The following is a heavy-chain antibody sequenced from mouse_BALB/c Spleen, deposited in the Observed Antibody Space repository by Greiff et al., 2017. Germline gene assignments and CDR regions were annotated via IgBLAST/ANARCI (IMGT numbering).Heavy chain of an antibody. CDR2: SRNKANDYTT. CDR3: ARDHYYYGSSYGYFDV. V-gene: IGHV7-1*02. CDR1: GFTFSDFY. D-gene: IGHD1-1*01. Sequence: EVKLMESGGGLVQPGGSLRLSCATSGFTFSDFYMEWVRQPPGKRLEWIAASRNKANDYTTEYSASVKGRFIVSRDTSQSILYLQMNALRAEDTGIYYCARDHYYYGSSYGYFDVWGAGTTVTVSS. J-gene: IGHJ1*01.